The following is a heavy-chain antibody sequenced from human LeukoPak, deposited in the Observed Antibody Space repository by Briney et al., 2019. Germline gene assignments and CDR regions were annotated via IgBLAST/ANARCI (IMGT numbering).Heavy chain of an antibody. Sequence: GGSLRLSCAASGFTFDDYGMSWVRQAPGKGLEWVSGINWNGGSTGYADSVKGRFTISRDNAKNSLYLQMNSLRAEDTAVYYCARDGPPYNYYGSGSYSSYWGQGTLVTVSS. CDR2: INWNGGST. CDR3: ARDGPPYNYYGSGSYSSY. V-gene: IGHV3-20*04. D-gene: IGHD3-10*01. CDR1: GFTFDDYG. J-gene: IGHJ4*02.